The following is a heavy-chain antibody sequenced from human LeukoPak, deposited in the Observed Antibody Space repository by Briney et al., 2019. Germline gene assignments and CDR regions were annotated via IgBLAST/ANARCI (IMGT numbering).Heavy chain of an antibody. Sequence: SETLSLTCTVSGSSISSSSYYWGWIRQPPGKGLEWIGSIYYSGSTYYNPSLKSRVTISVDTSKNQFSLKLSSVTAADTAVYYCARHKLAGDAFDIWGQGTMVTVSS. CDR2: IYYSGST. CDR1: GSSISSSSYY. J-gene: IGHJ3*02. CDR3: ARHKLAGDAFDI. V-gene: IGHV4-39*01. D-gene: IGHD1-1*01.